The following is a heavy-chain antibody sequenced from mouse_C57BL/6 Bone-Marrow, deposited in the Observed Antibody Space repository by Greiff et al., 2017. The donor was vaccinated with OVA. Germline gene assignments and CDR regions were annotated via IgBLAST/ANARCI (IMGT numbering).Heavy chain of an antibody. V-gene: IGHV14-4*01. D-gene: IGHD4-1*02. Sequence: EVQLQQSGAELVRPGASVKLSCTASGFNIKDDYMHWVKQRPEQGLEWIGWIDPENGDTEYASKFQGKATITADTSSNTAYLQLSSLTPEDTAVYYCTANWYYFDYWGQGTTLTVSS. CDR3: TANWYYFDY. J-gene: IGHJ2*01. CDR2: IDPENGDT. CDR1: GFNIKDDY.